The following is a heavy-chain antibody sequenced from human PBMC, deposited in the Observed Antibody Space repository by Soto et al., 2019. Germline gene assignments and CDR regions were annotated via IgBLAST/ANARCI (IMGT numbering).Heavy chain of an antibody. J-gene: IGHJ6*03. CDR3: ARGDDFWSGYGHYYYMDV. Sequence: PSETLSLTCTVSGGSISSYYWSWIRQPPGKGLEWIGYIYYSGSTNYNPSLKSRVTISVDTSKNQFSLKLSSVTAADTAVYYCARGDDFWSGYGHYYYMDVWGKGTTVTVSS. D-gene: IGHD3-3*01. CDR1: GGSISSYY. V-gene: IGHV4-59*01. CDR2: IYYSGST.